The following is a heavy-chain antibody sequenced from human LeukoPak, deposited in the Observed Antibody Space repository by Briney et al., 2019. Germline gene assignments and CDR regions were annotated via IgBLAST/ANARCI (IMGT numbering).Heavy chain of an antibody. V-gene: IGHV1-2*02. D-gene: IGHD4-23*01. Sequence: ASVKVSCKASGYTFTGYYMHWVRQAPGQGLEWMGWINPNSGGTNYAQKFQGRVTMTRDTSISTAYMELSRLRSDDTAVYYSARARVKSFWFDPWGQGTLVTVSS. CDR3: ARARVKSFWFDP. CDR2: INPNSGGT. J-gene: IGHJ5*02. CDR1: GYTFTGYY.